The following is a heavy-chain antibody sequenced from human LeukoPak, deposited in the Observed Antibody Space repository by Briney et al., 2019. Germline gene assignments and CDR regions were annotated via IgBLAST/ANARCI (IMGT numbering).Heavy chain of an antibody. Sequence: SETLSLTCAVYGGSFSGYYWSWIRQPPGKGLERIGEINHSGSTNYNPSLKSRVTISVDTSKNQFSLKLSSVTAADTAVYYCARSYDSSGYYYPSFDYWGQGTLVTVSS. J-gene: IGHJ4*02. CDR1: GGSFSGYY. CDR3: ARSYDSSGYYYPSFDY. D-gene: IGHD3-22*01. CDR2: INHSGST. V-gene: IGHV4-34*01.